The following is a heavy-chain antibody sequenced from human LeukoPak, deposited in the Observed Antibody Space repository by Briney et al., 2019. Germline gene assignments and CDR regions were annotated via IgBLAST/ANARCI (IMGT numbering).Heavy chain of an antibody. D-gene: IGHD6-13*01. Sequence: SETLSPTCTVSGGSISSSSYYWGWIRQPPGKGLEWIGSIYYSGSTYYNPSLKSRVTISVDTSKNQFSLKLSSVTAADTAVYYCARHDGTYSFNWFDPWGQGTLVTVSS. CDR1: GGSISSSSYY. J-gene: IGHJ5*02. CDR3: ARHDGTYSFNWFDP. V-gene: IGHV4-39*01. CDR2: IYYSGST.